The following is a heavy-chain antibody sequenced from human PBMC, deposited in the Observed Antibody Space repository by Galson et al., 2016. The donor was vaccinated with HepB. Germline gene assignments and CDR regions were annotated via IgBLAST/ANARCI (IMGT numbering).Heavy chain of an antibody. D-gene: IGHD1-7*01. Sequence: SLRLSCAPSGFTFNTYAMHWVRQAPGKGLEWVAVIWFDENFTYYSDSVKGRFTISRDNSNHTLFLQMKSLTAEDTALYYCPRDVCITGTVIDSWGQGTLVADSS. CDR3: PRDVCITGTVIDS. CDR1: GFTFNTYA. CDR2: IWFDENFT. J-gene: IGHJ5*01. V-gene: IGHV3-33*01.